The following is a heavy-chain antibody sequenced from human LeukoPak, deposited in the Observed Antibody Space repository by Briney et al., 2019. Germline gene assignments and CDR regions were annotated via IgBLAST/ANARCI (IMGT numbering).Heavy chain of an antibody. CDR2: IIPIFGTA. Sequence: SVKVSCKASGGTFSSYAISWVRQAPGQGLEWMGGIIPIFGTANYAQKFQGRVTITADESTSTAYMELSSLRSEDTAVYYCARGVRERLDYYYYYYMDVWGKGTTVTISS. CDR1: GGTFSSYA. CDR3: ARGVRERLDYYYYYYMDV. D-gene: IGHD3/OR15-3a*01. V-gene: IGHV1-69*13. J-gene: IGHJ6*03.